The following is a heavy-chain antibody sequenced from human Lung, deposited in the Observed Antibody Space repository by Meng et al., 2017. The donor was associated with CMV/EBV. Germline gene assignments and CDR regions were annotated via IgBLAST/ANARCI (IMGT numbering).Heavy chain of an antibody. J-gene: IGHJ6*02. CDR2: IGSGYDT. CDR3: ARDFGNGMDF. Sequence: GGSXRLSCVASGFPFSTYDMHWVRQATGKGLEGVSAIGSGYDTYYLGSVKGRFTISREDDRNSLYLQMNSLRVEETAVYYCARDFGNGMDFWGQGATVTVSS. D-gene: IGHD3-16*01. CDR1: GFPFSTYD. V-gene: IGHV3-13*01.